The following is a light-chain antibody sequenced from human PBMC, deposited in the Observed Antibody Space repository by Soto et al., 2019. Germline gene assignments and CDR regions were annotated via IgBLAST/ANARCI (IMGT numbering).Light chain of an antibody. Sequence: QLVLTQSPSASASLGASVKLTCTLSSGHSSYAIAWHQQQPEKGPRYLMKLNSDGSHSKGDGIPDRFSGSSSGAARYLTISRRPSEDEADYYGQTGGTGIRVFGGGTKLTVL. V-gene: IGLV4-69*01. J-gene: IGLJ2*01. CDR3: QTGGTGIRV. CDR2: LNSDGSH. CDR1: SGHSSYA.